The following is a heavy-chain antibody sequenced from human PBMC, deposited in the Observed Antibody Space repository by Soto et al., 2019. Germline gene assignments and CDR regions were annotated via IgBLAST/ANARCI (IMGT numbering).Heavy chain of an antibody. D-gene: IGHD6-6*01. CDR1: GFSFNSFD. CDR3: ARNIGSSSSA. J-gene: IGHJ4*02. CDR2: ISSSSSTI. V-gene: IGHV3-48*02. Sequence: GGSQRLSCAASGFSFNSFDMNWVRQAPGKGLEWVSYISSSSSTIYYADSVKGRFTISRDNAKNSLYLQMNSLRDEDTAVYYCARNIGSSSSAWGQGTLVTVSS.